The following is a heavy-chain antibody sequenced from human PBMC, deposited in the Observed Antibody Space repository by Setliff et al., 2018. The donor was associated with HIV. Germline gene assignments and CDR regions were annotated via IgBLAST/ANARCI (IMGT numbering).Heavy chain of an antibody. Sequence: GESLKISCTGSGYSFTNYWIGWVRQMPGKGLEWMGIIFPGDSDTRHSPSFQGQVTISADTSISTAYLQWRSLKASDTAMYYCARQPGRAAMGRENYYYYYMDVWGKGTTVTVSS. CDR2: IFPGDSDT. CDR3: ARQPGRAAMGRENYYYYYMDV. D-gene: IGHD2-2*01. CDR1: GYSFTNYW. V-gene: IGHV5-51*01. J-gene: IGHJ6*03.